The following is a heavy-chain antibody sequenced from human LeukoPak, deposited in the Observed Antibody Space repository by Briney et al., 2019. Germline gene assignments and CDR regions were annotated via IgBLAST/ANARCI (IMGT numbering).Heavy chain of an antibody. CDR2: LYYGETT. J-gene: IGHJ4*02. V-gene: IGHV4-59*01. CDR3: ARDPTTVTTIFDS. CDR1: GGSISSYY. D-gene: IGHD4-17*01. Sequence: PSETLSLTCTVSGGSISSYYWSWIRQPPGKGLEWIGYLYYGETTNYNPSLKSRVTISVDASKNQFSLKLSSLTAADTAVYYCARDPTTVTTIFDSWGQGTLVTVSS.